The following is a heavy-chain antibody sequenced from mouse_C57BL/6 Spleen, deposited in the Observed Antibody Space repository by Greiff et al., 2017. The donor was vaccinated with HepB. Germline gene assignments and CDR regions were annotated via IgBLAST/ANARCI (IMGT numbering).Heavy chain of an antibody. CDR3: ARQNADYVWYFDV. Sequence: EVKLVESGGDLVKPGGSLKLSCAASGFTFSSYGMSWVRQTPDKRLEWVATISSGGSYTYYPDSVKGRFTISRDNAKNTLYLQMSSLKSEDTARYYCARQNADYVWYFDVWGTGTTVTVSS. CDR2: ISSGGSYT. CDR1: GFTFSSYG. D-gene: IGHD2-4*01. J-gene: IGHJ1*03. V-gene: IGHV5-6*01.